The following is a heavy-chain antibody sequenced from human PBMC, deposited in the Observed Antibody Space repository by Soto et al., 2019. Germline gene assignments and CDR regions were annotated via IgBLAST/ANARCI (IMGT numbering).Heavy chain of an antibody. J-gene: IGHJ5*02. Sequence: QVQLVQSGAEVKKPGASVKVSCKASGYTFTSYDINWVRQATGQGLEWMGWMNPNSGNTAYAQKFLGRVTMTRNTSRSPAYMELSSLRSEATTVYYCARERTRGFDPWGQGNLVTVPS. CDR2: MNPNSGNT. CDR1: GYTFTSYD. CDR3: ARERTRGFDP. V-gene: IGHV1-8*01.